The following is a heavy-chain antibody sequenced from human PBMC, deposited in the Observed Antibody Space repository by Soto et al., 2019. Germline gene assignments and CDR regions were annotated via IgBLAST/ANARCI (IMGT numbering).Heavy chain of an antibody. Sequence: ESLKISCTASGFTVSSTYLTWVRQAPGKGLKWVSVLYPDGRAYYANSVRGRFTISTDNSQNSVSLQMNTLRAEDTAIYYCARGLGRECNDNRGYFHLDYWGQGTVVTVS. J-gene: IGHJ4*02. V-gene: IGHV3-53*01. CDR2: LYPDGRA. CDR1: GFTVSSTY. CDR3: ARGLGRECNDNRGYFHLDY. D-gene: IGHD3-22*01.